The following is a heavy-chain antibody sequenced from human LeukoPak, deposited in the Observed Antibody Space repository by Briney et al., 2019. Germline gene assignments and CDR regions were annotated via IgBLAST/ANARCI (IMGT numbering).Heavy chain of an antibody. J-gene: IGHJ4*02. Sequence: PSETLSLTCAVSGYSISSGYYWGWLRQPPGKGLEWIGSIYHSGSTYYNPSLKSRVTISVDTSKNQFSLKLSSVTAADTAVYYCARQGITMVRGVIINFDYWGQGTLVTVSS. CDR2: IYHSGST. D-gene: IGHD3-10*01. CDR1: GYSISSGYY. CDR3: ARQGITMVRGVIINFDY. V-gene: IGHV4-38-2*01.